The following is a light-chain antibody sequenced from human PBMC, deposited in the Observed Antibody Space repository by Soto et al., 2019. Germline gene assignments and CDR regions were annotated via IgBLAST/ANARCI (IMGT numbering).Light chain of an antibody. CDR2: GAS. CDR1: QSISNNF. Sequence: IVLTQSPGTLSLYPGESAALSCRASQSISNNFLAWYQRKPGQAPRLLIYGASYRATDIPYRFSGSGSGTDFTLTITRLEPDDFAVYYCQQYGGSPPTFGQGTTVEVK. CDR3: QQYGGSPPT. J-gene: IGKJ1*01. V-gene: IGKV3-20*01.